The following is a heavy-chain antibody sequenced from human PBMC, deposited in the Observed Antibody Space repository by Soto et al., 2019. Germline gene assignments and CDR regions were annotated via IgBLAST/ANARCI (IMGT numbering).Heavy chain of an antibody. CDR2: IYHSGST. D-gene: IGHD5-18*01. V-gene: IGHV4-30-2*01. J-gene: IGHJ3*02. CDR3: ARGGGLWLPAHAFDI. CDR1: GGSISSGGYS. Sequence: QLQLQESGSGLVKPSQTLSLTCAVSGGSISSGGYSWSWIRQPPGKGLEWIGYIYHSGSTYYNPSLKSRVTISVDRSKNQFSLKLSSVTAADTAVYYCARGGGLWLPAHAFDIWGQGTMVTVSS.